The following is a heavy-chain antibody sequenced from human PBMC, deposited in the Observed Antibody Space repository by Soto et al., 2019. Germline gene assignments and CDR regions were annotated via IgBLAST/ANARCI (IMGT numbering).Heavy chain of an antibody. Sequence: PSETLSLTCAVSGGSISNTNWWTWVRQPPGKGLEWIGEIYHSGSTNYNPSLRSRVTISVDKSKNQFSLKLTSVTAADTAVYFCARIYWLRDSSGYHHPFDYWGQGTLVTVSS. CDR3: ARIYWLRDSSGYHHPFDY. J-gene: IGHJ4*02. V-gene: IGHV4-4*02. CDR2: IYHSGST. CDR1: GGSISNTNW. D-gene: IGHD3-22*01.